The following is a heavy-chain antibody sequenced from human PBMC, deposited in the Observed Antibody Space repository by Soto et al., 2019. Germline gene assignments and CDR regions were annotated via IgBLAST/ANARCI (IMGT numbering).Heavy chain of an antibody. V-gene: IGHV1-69*05. CDR2: IIPIFGTA. Sequence: GIIPIFGTANYAQKFQGRVTMTRNTSISTAYMELSSLRSEDTAVYYCARERTVAGNDYWGQGTLVTVSS. D-gene: IGHD6-19*01. CDR3: ARERTVAGNDY. J-gene: IGHJ4*02.